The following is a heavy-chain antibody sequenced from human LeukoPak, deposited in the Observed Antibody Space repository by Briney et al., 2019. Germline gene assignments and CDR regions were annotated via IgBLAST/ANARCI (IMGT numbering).Heavy chain of an antibody. V-gene: IGHV4-34*01. Sequence: SETLSLTCAVYGGSFSGYYWSWIRQPPGKGLEWIGEINHSGSTNYNPSLKSRVTISVDTSKNQFSLKLSSVTAADTAVYFCALAPNSNWFDFWGPGTLVTVSS. J-gene: IGHJ5*01. CDR2: INHSGST. CDR1: GGSFSGYY. CDR3: ALAPNSNWFDF. D-gene: IGHD2-8*01.